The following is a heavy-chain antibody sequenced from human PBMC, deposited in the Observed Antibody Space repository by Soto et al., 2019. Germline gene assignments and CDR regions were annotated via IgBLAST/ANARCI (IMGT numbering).Heavy chain of an antibody. Sequence: QVQLVQSGAEVREPGASVKVSCKASGYTFTNYGVSWVRQAPGQGLEWMGWIGGYKGNTNYAQKLQGRGTLTTDTSTSAGCLEPRCLRSDDTAVYYCAPQTLDAGMRSGYWGQGTLVTVSS. CDR2: IGGYKGNT. J-gene: IGHJ4*02. D-gene: IGHD5-18*01. CDR1: GYTFTNYG. CDR3: APQTLDAGMRSGY. V-gene: IGHV1-18*01.